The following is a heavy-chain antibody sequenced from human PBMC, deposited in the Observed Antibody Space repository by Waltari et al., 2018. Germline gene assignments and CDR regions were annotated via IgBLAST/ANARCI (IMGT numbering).Heavy chain of an antibody. V-gene: IGHV1-69*14. J-gene: IGHJ6*03. CDR3: ASTLGGDGYNYDYYYYYYMDV. D-gene: IGHD5-12*01. CDR1: GGTFSSYA. CDR2: IIPIFGTE. Sequence: QVQLVQSGAEVKKPGSSVKVSCKASGGTFSSYAISWVRQAPGQGLEWMGGIIPIFGTENYAQKFQGRVTITADKSTSTAYMELSSLRSEDTAVYYCASTLGGDGYNYDYYYYYYMDVWGKGTTVTVSS.